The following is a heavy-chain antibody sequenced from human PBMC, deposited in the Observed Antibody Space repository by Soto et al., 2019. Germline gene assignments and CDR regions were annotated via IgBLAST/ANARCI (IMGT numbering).Heavy chain of an antibody. CDR2: IYYSGST. CDR3: ARQVHIVVVVAAQRINWFDP. D-gene: IGHD2-15*01. Sequence: PSETLSLTCTVSGGSISSSSYYWGWIRQPPGKWLEWIGSIYYSGSTYYNPSLKSRVTISVDTSKNQFSLKLSSVTAADTAVYYCARQVHIVVVVAAQRINWFDPWGQGTLVTVYS. J-gene: IGHJ5*02. V-gene: IGHV4-39*01. CDR1: GGSISSSSYY.